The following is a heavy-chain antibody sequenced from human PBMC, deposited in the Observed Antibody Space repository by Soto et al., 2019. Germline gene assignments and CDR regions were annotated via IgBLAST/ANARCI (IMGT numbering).Heavy chain of an antibody. V-gene: IGHV4-39*01. D-gene: IGHD6-13*01. CDR2: IYYSGST. Sequence: SETLSLTCTVSGGSISSSSYYWGWIRQPPGKGLEWIGSIYYSGSTYYNPSLKSRVTISVDTSKNQFSLKLSSVTAADTAVYYCASFPIAAAGSWFDPWGQGTLVTVSS. J-gene: IGHJ5*02. CDR1: GGSISSSSYY. CDR3: ASFPIAAAGSWFDP.